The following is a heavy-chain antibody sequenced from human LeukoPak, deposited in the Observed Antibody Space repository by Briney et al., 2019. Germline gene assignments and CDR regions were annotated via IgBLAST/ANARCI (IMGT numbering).Heavy chain of an antibody. J-gene: IGHJ4*02. CDR3: ARAQRALDY. CDR1: GFSFSSYA. D-gene: IGHD1-1*01. CDR2: IGGGGTE. V-gene: IGHV3-23*01. Sequence: GGSLRLSCAASGFSFSSYAMSWVRQAPGKGLEWVSGIGGGGTEYYADSVKGRFIISSDSSQNLVHLQMNSLTVEDTAVYYCARAQRALDYWGQGTLVTVSS.